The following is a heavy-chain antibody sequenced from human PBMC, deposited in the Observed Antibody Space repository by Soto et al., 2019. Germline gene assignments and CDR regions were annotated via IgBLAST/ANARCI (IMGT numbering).Heavy chain of an antibody. Sequence: GGSLRLSCAASGFTFSSYAMSWVRQAPGKGLEWVSAISGSGGSTYYADSVKGRFTISRDNSKNTLYLQMNSLRAEDTAVYYCAKDPPYSGADKPEVDIWGQGTMVTVSS. D-gene: IGHD1-26*01. CDR3: AKDPPYSGADKPEVDI. CDR1: GFTFSSYA. J-gene: IGHJ3*02. V-gene: IGHV3-23*01. CDR2: ISGSGGST.